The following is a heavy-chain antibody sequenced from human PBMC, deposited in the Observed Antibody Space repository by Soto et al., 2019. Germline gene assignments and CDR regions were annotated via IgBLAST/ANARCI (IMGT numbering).Heavy chain of an antibody. Sequence: SETLSLTCTVSGGSIISYYGSWIRQPPGKGLEWIGYIYYSGSTNYNPSLKSRVTISVDTSKNQFSLKLSSVTAADTAVYYCARINDYGDYYYGMDVWGQGTTVTVSS. D-gene: IGHD4-17*01. CDR3: ARINDYGDYYYGMDV. V-gene: IGHV4-59*01. CDR2: IYYSGST. CDR1: GGSIISYY. J-gene: IGHJ6*02.